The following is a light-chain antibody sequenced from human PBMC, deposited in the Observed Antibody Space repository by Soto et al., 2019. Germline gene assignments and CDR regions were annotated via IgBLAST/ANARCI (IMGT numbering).Light chain of an antibody. CDR2: STS. V-gene: IGKV3-20*01. Sequence: EIVLTQSPGTLSLSPGERATLSCRASQSINTIYLAWYQQRPGQSPRLLISSTSSRATGIPDRFSGSGSGTDFTLTINRLEPEDCAVYYCQQYGTSPYTFGHGTKLEI. J-gene: IGKJ2*01. CDR1: QSINTIY. CDR3: QQYGTSPYT.